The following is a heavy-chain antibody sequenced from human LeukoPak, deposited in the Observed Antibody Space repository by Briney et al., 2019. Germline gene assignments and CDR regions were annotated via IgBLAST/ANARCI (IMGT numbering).Heavy chain of an antibody. Sequence: GRSLRLSCAASGFTFSSYGMHWVRQAPGKGLEWVAVISYDGSNKYYADSVKGRFTISRDNSKNTLYLQMNSLRAEDTAVYYCAKGLHYRGGAFDIWGQGTMVTVSS. J-gene: IGHJ3*02. CDR3: AKGLHYRGGAFDI. D-gene: IGHD1-26*01. CDR1: GFTFSSYG. V-gene: IGHV3-30*18. CDR2: ISYDGSNK.